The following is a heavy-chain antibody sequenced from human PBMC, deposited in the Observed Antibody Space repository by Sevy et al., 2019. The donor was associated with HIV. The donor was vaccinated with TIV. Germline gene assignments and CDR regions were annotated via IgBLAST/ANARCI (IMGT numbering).Heavy chain of an antibody. CDR2: IYPADSET. V-gene: IGHV5-51*01. CDR1: GYTFTNSW. Sequence: GESLKISCTGSGYTFTNSWIGWVRQMPGKGLEWMGVIYPADSETRYSPSFQGQVTISADKSTSTAYLQWGSLKASDTAMYYCAGGLSMIAGRVDYWAQGALVTVSS. D-gene: IGHD3-22*01. CDR3: AGGLSMIAGRVDY. J-gene: IGHJ4*02.